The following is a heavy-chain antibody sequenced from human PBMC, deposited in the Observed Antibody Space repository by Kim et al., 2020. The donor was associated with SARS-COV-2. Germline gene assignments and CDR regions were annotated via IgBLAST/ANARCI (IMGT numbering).Heavy chain of an antibody. CDR2: ISDIGGSP. CDR3: AEGPGGHLPPWYFDL. J-gene: IGHJ2*01. D-gene: IGHD3-10*01. V-gene: IGHV3-23*01. CDR1: GFTFSTYA. Sequence: GGSLRLSCAASGFTFSTYAMSWVRQAPGKGLEWVSAISDIGGSPKYADSVKGRFTISRDNSKNTVYLQMNSLRGEDTAVYYCAEGPGGHLPPWYFDLWGRGTLVTVSP.